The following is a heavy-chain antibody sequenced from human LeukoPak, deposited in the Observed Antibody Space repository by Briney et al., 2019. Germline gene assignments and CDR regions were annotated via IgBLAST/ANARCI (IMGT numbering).Heavy chain of an antibody. J-gene: IGHJ6*03. Sequence: SETLSLTCTVSGGSISSYYWNWIRQPPGKGLEWIGYIQYSGITNYNPSLRSRVTISKDTSKNQFSLKLSSVTAADTAVYYCARYCSGGSCYHGDYYYYYMDVWGKGTTVTVSS. V-gene: IGHV4-59*01. D-gene: IGHD2-15*01. CDR2: IQYSGIT. CDR3: ARYCSGGSCYHGDYYYYYMDV. CDR1: GGSISSYY.